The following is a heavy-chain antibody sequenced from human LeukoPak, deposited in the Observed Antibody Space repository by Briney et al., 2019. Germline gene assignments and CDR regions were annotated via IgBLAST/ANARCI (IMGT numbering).Heavy chain of an antibody. V-gene: IGHV4-30-4*08. CDR2: IYYSGST. CDR3: ARGWGPRLDWFDP. J-gene: IGHJ5*02. D-gene: IGHD2-21*02. Sequence: PSETLSLTCTVSGGSISSGDCYWSWIRQPPGKGLEWIGYIYYSGSTYYNPSLKSRVTISVDTSKNQFSLKLSSVTAADTAVYYCARGWGPRLDWFDPWGQGTLVTVSS. CDR1: GGSISSGDCY.